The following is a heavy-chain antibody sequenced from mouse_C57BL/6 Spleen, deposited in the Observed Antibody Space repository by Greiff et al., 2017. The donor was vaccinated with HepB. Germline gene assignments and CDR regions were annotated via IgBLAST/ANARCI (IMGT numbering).Heavy chain of an antibody. CDR3: VRQYDYDAYFDY. V-gene: IGHV10-1*01. CDR2: IRSKSNNYAT. CDR1: GFSFNTYA. J-gene: IGHJ2*01. D-gene: IGHD2-4*01. Sequence: DVHLVESGGGLVQPKGSLKLSCAASGFSFNTYAMNWVRQAPGKGLEWVARIRSKSNNYATYYADSVKDRFTISRDDSESMLYLQMNNLKTEDTAMYYCVRQYDYDAYFDYWGQGTTLTVSS.